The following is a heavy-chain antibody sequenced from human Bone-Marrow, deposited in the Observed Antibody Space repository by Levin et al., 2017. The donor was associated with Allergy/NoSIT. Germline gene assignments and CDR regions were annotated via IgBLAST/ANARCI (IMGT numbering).Heavy chain of an antibody. D-gene: IGHD6-6*01. CDR2: ISSSGSTI. V-gene: IGHV3-48*03. CDR1: GFTFSSYE. J-gene: IGHJ4*02. CDR3: ASVEYSSSH. Sequence: GGSLRLSCAASGFTFSSYEMNWVRQAPGKGLEWVSYISSSGSTIYYADSVKGRFTISRDNAKNSLYLQMNSLRAEDTAVYYCASVEYSSSHWGQGTLVTVSS.